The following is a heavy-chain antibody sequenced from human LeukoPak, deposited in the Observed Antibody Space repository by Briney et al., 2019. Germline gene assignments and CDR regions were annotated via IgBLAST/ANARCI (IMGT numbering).Heavy chain of an antibody. V-gene: IGHV3-23*01. D-gene: IGHD4-17*01. CDR2: ISGSGGST. CDR1: GFTFSSYA. J-gene: IGHJ6*03. Sequence: PPGRSLRLSCAASGFTFSSYAVSWVRQAPGKGLEWVSAISGSGGSTYYADSVKGRFTISRDNFKNTLYLQMNSLRAEDTAVYYCAKGFYPTVITPLYYDYYMEVWGKGTTVTVYS. CDR3: AKGFYPTVITPLYYDYYMEV.